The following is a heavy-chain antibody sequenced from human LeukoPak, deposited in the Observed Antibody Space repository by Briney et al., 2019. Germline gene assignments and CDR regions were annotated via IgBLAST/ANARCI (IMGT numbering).Heavy chain of an antibody. V-gene: IGHV3-23*01. CDR2: ISGSGGST. CDR3: AKGAYYDILTGYYVDY. D-gene: IGHD3-9*01. Sequence: GGSLRLSCAASGFTFRNYATTWVRQAPGKGLEWVSVISGSGGSTYHADSVRGRFTISRDNSKNTLYLQMNSLRAEDTAVYYCAKGAYYDILTGYYVDYWGQGTLVTVSS. CDR1: GFTFRNYA. J-gene: IGHJ4*02.